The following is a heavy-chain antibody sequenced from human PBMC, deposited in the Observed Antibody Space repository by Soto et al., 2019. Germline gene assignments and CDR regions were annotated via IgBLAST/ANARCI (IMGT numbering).Heavy chain of an antibody. CDR1: GFTFSSYG. CDR2: ISYDGSNK. D-gene: IGHD3-10*01. CDR3: AKDDEIYGSGSYSASGGY. J-gene: IGHJ4*02. V-gene: IGHV3-30*18. Sequence: PGGSLRLSCAASGFTFSSYGMHWVRQAPGKGLEWVAVISYDGSNKYYADSVKGRFTISRDNSKNTLYLQMNSLRAEDTAVYYCAKDDEIYGSGSYSASGGYWGQGTLVTVSS.